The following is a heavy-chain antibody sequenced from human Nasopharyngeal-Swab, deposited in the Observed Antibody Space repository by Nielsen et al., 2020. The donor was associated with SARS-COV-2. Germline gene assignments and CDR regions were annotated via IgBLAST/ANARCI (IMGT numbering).Heavy chain of an antibody. Sequence: GESLKISCTGSEYSFTSYWIAWVRQMPGKGLGWRGIIYPRDSHTRYSPSFQGQVTISADKAISTAYLQWSSLKASDTAMYYCVRPEGVATSFKYYFQYGMDVWGQGTMGTVPS. CDR3: VRPEGVATSFKYYFQYGMDV. CDR2: IYPRDSHT. D-gene: IGHD5-12*01. CDR1: EYSFTSYW. J-gene: IGHJ6*02. V-gene: IGHV5-51*01.